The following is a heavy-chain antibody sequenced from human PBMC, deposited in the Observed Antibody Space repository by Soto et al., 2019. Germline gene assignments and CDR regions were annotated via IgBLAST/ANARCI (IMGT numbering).Heavy chain of an antibody. CDR2: IFWDDDK. Sequence: QITLKESGPTLVKPTQTLTLTCSFSGFSLTTSGVGVGWVRRSPEKALEWLALIFWDDDKRYSPSLRSRLTIAKDTSKNHVVLTLTNVEPVDTATYYCARILTATGGHFDSWGRGALVTVSS. CDR3: ARILTATGGHFDS. J-gene: IGHJ4*02. D-gene: IGHD2-8*02. CDR1: GFSLTTSGVG. V-gene: IGHV2-5*02.